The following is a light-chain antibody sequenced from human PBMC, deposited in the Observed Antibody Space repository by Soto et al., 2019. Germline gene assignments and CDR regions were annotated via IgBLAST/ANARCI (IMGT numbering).Light chain of an antibody. CDR1: QGIRDD. CDR3: LQDYNYPRT. V-gene: IGKV1-6*01. Sequence: AIQMTQSPSSLSASIGDRVTITCRACQGIRDDLAWYQQKPGKAPTVLIYAASSLQSGVPSRFSGSGSGTDFTLTISSLQPEDFATYYCLQDYNYPRTFGQGTKVEIK. J-gene: IGKJ1*01. CDR2: AAS.